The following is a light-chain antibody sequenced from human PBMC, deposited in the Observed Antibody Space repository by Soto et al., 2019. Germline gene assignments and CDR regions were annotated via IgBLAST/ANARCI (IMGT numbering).Light chain of an antibody. V-gene: IGKV4-1*01. Sequence: DFVMTQSPDSLAVSLGERATINCKSSQSVLYRSNNNNYLSWYQQKPGQPPKLLISWASTRESGVPDRFSGSGSGTDFTLTISSLQAEDVAIYYCYESLKAPWTFGQGTKVDIK. CDR1: QSVLYRSNNNNY. J-gene: IGKJ1*01. CDR3: YESLKAPWT. CDR2: WAS.